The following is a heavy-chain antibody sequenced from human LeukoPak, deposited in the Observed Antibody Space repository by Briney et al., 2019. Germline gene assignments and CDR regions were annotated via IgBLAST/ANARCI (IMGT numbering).Heavy chain of an antibody. CDR1: GYTLTELS. Sequence: ASVKVSCKVSGYTLTELSMHWVRQAPGKGLEWMGGFDPEDGETIYAQKFQGRVTMTEDTSTDTAYMELSSLRSEDTAVYYCGTRRHEGEWSLYYYGMDVWGQGTTVTVSS. CDR2: FDPEDGET. D-gene: IGHD3-3*01. CDR3: GTRRHEGEWSLYYYGMDV. J-gene: IGHJ6*02. V-gene: IGHV1-24*01.